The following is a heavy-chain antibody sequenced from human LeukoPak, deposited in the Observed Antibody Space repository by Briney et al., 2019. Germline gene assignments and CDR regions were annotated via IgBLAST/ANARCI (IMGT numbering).Heavy chain of an antibody. Sequence: SETLSLTCAVYGGSFSGYYWSWIRQPPGKGLEWIGEINHSGSTNYNPSLKSRVTISVDTCKNQFSLKLSSVTVADTAVYYCANYGVVLATYGSPSPFVYWGQGTLVTVSS. J-gene: IGHJ4*02. V-gene: IGHV4-34*01. D-gene: IGHD3-16*01. CDR2: INHSGST. CDR1: GGSFSGYY. CDR3: ANYGVVLATYGSPSPFVY.